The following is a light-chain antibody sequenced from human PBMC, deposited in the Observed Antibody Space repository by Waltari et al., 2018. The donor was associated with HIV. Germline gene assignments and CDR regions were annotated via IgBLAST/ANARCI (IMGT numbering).Light chain of an antibody. V-gene: IGLV3-21*02. CDR3: QVWDTGGDHPEWV. CDR2: DDS. CDR1: NIGSKS. J-gene: IGLJ3*02. Sequence: SYVLTQPPSVSVAPGQTARVTCGGNNIGSKSVHWYQVKPGQAPVLVVYDDSDRPSGIPERFSVSNSGNTATLTISRVEAGDEADYYCQVWDTGGDHPEWVFGGGTKLTVL.